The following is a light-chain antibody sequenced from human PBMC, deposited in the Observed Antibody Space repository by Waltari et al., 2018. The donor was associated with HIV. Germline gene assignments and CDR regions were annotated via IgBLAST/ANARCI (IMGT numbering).Light chain of an antibody. V-gene: IGLV2-23*02. CDR2: EVS. CDR3: CSYAGSGDV. J-gene: IGLJ1*01. CDR1: SSHVGRYNL. Sequence: QSALNQPASVSGSPGQSIPISCTGASSHVGRYNLVSWYHQHPGKAPKLMIYEVSKRPSGVSNRFSGSKSGNTASLTISGLQAEDEADYYCCSYAGSGDVFGTGTKVTVL.